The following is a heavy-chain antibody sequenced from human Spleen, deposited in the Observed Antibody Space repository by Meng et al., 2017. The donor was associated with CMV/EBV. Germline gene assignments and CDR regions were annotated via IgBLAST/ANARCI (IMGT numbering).Heavy chain of an antibody. CDR2: INHSGST. J-gene: IGHJ4*02. CDR1: GGSFRGYY. D-gene: IGHD5-18*01. Sequence: LNCAVYGGSFRGYYWSWIRQPPGKGLEWIGEINHSGSTNYNPSLKSRVTISVDTSKNQFSLKLSSVTAADTAVYYCARGPAMVFDYWGQGTLVTVSS. CDR3: ARGPAMVFDY. V-gene: IGHV4-34*01.